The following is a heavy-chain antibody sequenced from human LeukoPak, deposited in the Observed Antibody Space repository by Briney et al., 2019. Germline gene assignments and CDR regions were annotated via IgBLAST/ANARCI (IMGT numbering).Heavy chain of an antibody. V-gene: IGHV4-34*01. CDR3: ARDRRKTSVLRYFDWPHDAFDI. CDR1: GGSFSGYY. J-gene: IGHJ3*02. Sequence: SETLSLTFAVYGGSFSGYYWSWIRQPPGKGLEWIGEINHSGSTNYNPSLKSRVTISVDTSKNQFSLKLSSVTAADTAVYYCARDRRKTSVLRYFDWPHDAFDIWGQGAMVTVSS. CDR2: INHSGST. D-gene: IGHD3-9*01.